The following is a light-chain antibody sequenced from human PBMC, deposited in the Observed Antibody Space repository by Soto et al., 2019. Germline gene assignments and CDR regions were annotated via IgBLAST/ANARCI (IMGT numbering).Light chain of an antibody. CDR1: ESVSSN. J-gene: IGKJ5*01. Sequence: VMKQSPATLSVSTGERATLSCRASESVSSNLAWYQQRPGQAPRLLIYGASTRATDTPVRFRGSGSGTEFTLTISSLQSEDFAVYYCQQYNNWPPSIIFGQGTRLEI. CDR3: QQYNNWPPSII. V-gene: IGKV3-15*01. CDR2: GAS.